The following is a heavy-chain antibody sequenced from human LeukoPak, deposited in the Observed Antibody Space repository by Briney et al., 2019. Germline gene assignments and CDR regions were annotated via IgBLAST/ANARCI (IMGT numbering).Heavy chain of an antibody. Sequence: PSETLSLTCSVSGGSISSSNYYWGWLRQPPGKGLEWNGSIYYGRSNYYNPSLTSRVTISVDTSKNQFSLKLSSVTAADTAVYYCARHADSGFGELAFNYWGQGTLVTVSS. CDR3: ARHADSGFGELAFNY. J-gene: IGHJ4*02. CDR2: IYYGRSN. D-gene: IGHD3-10*01. V-gene: IGHV4-39*01. CDR1: GGSISSSNYY.